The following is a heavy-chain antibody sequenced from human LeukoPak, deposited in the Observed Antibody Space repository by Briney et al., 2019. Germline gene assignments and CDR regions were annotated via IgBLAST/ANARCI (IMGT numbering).Heavy chain of an antibody. CDR2: VYYNGNT. J-gene: IGHJ4*02. D-gene: IGHD2-15*01. V-gene: IGHV4-59*08. Sequence: PSETLSLTCTVSGGSLRSYYWSWIRQPPGKGLEWIGYVYYNGNTNYNPSLKSRVTISVDTSKNQISLKLSSVTAADTAVYYCARTYCRGGSCHFDNWGQGTLVTVSS. CDR1: GGSLRSYY. CDR3: ARTYCRGGSCHFDN.